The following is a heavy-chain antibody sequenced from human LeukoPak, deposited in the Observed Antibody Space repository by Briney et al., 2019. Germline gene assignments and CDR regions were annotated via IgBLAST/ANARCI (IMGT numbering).Heavy chain of an antibody. CDR3: ARVIAVAGAFDY. D-gene: IGHD6-19*01. CDR1: GFTFSSYG. V-gene: IGHV3-7*04. CDR2: IKQDGSEK. Sequence: GGSLRLSCAASGFTFSSYGMHWVRQAPGKGLEWVANIKQDGSEKYYVDSVKGRLTISRDNAKNSLYLQMNSLRAEDTAVYYCARVIAVAGAFDYWGQGTLVTVSS. J-gene: IGHJ4*02.